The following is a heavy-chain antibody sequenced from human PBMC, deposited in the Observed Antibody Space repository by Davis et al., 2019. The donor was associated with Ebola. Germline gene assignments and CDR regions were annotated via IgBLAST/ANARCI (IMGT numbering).Heavy chain of an antibody. CDR2: ISSSGSTI. V-gene: IGHV3-11*04. J-gene: IGHJ4*02. CDR1: GFTFSDYY. CDR3: ARDDRWLQWGGFDY. D-gene: IGHD5-24*01. Sequence: GESLKISCAASGFTFSDYYMSWIRQAPGKGLEWVSYISSSGSTIYYADSVKGRFTISRDNAKNSLYLQMNSLGAEDTAVYYCARDDRWLQWGGFDYWGQGTLVTVSS.